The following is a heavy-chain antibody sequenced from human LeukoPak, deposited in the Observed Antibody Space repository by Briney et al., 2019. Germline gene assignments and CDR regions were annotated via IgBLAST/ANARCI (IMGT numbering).Heavy chain of an antibody. CDR3: ARDPGSPMYYPDY. J-gene: IGHJ4*02. D-gene: IGHD7-27*01. CDR1: GFSFSTYT. V-gene: IGHV3-21*01. Sequence: GGSLRLSCVASGFSFSTYTMNWVRQAPGKGLEWVSSISRSISYIHYADSVKGRFTISRDNTKNSLYLQMNSLRAEDTDVYYCARDPGSPMYYPDYWGQGTLVTVSS. CDR2: ISRSISYI.